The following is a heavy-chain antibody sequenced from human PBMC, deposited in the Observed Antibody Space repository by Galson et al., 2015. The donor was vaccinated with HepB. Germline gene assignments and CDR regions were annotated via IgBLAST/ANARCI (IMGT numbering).Heavy chain of an antibody. CDR3: ATDRPDY. CDR2: IKSKYDGGTT. CDR1: GIIFSNTW. J-gene: IGHJ4*02. Sequence: SLRLSCAASGIIFSNTWMNWVRQAPGKGLEWVGRIKSKYDGGTTDYAAPVNYRFTISRDDSKNTLYLQMNSLKTEDTAIYYCATDRPDYWGQGTLVTVSS. V-gene: IGHV3-15*01.